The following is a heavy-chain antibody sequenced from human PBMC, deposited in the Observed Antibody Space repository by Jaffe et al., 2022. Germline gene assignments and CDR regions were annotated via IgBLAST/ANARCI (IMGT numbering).Heavy chain of an antibody. V-gene: IGHV5-51*03. Sequence: EVQLVQSGAEVKKPGESLKISCKGSGYSFTSYWIGWVRQMPGKGLEWMGIIYPGDSDTRYSPSFQGQVTISADKSISTAYLQWSSLKASDTAMYYCVRTFWGYSYGRDAFDIWGQGTMVTVSS. D-gene: IGHD5-18*01. CDR3: VRTFWGYSYGRDAFDI. CDR2: IYPGDSDT. CDR1: GYSFTSYW. J-gene: IGHJ3*02.